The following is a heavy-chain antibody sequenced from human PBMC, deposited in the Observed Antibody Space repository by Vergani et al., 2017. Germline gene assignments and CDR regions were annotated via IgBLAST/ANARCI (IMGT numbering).Heavy chain of an antibody. J-gene: IGHJ4*02. Sequence: EVQLVESGGGLVKPGGSLRLSCAASGFTFSNAWMSWVRQAPGKGLEWVGRIKSKTDGGTTDYAAPVKGRFTISRDDSKNTLYLQMNSLKTEDTAVYYCTTDGTYDDILTGYLPWYYFDYWGQGTLVTVSS. CDR3: TTDGTYDDILTGYLPWYYFDY. CDR1: GFTFSNAW. V-gene: IGHV3-15*01. D-gene: IGHD3-9*01. CDR2: IKSKTDGGTT.